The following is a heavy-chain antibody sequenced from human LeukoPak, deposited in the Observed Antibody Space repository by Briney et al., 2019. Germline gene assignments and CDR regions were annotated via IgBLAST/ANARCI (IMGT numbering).Heavy chain of an antibody. CDR2: ISGSGGST. D-gene: IGHD2-2*02. V-gene: IGHV3-23*01. CDR3: AEDPVIVPAAIAFGWFDP. J-gene: IGHJ5*02. CDR1: GFTISSYA. Sequence: PGGSLRLSCAASGFTISSYAMSWVRQAPGKGLEWVSAISGSGGSTYYADSVKGRFTISRDNSKNTLYLQMNSLRAEDTAVYYCAEDPVIVPAAIAFGWFDPWGQGTLVTVSS.